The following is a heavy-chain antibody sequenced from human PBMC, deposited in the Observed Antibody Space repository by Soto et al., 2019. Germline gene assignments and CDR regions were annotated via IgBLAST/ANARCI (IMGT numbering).Heavy chain of an antibody. J-gene: IGHJ4*02. CDR3: ARSYYDYVWESYRSAHFDY. D-gene: IGHD3-16*02. CDR2: INPSGGST. Sequence: VASVKVSCKASGYTFTSYAMHWVRQAPGQGLEWMGIINPSGGSTRYAQKFQGRVTMTRDTSTSTVYMELSSLRSEDTAVYYCARSYYDYVWESYRSAHFDYWGQGTLVTVSS. CDR1: GYTFTSYA. V-gene: IGHV1-46*01.